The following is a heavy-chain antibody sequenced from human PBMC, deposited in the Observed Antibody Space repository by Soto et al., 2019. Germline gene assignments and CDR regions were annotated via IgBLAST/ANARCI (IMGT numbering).Heavy chain of an antibody. V-gene: IGHV3-23*01. CDR2: ISGSGGST. CDR1: GFTFSSFA. J-gene: IGHJ6*02. D-gene: IGHD5-18*01. Sequence: GGSLRLSCAASGFTFSSFAMSWVRQAPGKGLEWVSSISGSGGSTYYADSVKGRFTISRDNSKNTLFLQMNSLRAEDTDVYYCAKHHGYRSLSGMDVWGQGTTVTVSS. CDR3: AKHHGYRSLSGMDV.